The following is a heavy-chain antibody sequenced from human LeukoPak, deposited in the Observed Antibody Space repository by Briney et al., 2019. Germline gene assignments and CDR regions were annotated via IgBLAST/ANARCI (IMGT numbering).Heavy chain of an antibody. CDR3: ASPPGDCSSTNCYGAFDI. V-gene: IGHV3-48*03. CDR2: ISSGGSTI. D-gene: IGHD2-2*01. J-gene: IGHJ3*02. Sequence: NPGGSLRLSCAASGFTFSSYEMNWVRQAPGKGLEWVSYISSGGSTIYYADSVKGRFTISRDNAKNSLYLQINSLRAEDTAVYYCASPPGDCSSTNCYGAFDIWGQGTMVTVSS. CDR1: GFTFSSYE.